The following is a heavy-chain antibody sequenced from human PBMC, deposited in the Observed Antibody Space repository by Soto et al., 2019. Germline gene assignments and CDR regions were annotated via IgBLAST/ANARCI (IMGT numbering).Heavy chain of an antibody. CDR1: GFSLTTSGVG. CDR3: AHRVLRTVFGLVTTTAIYFDF. Sequence: QITLNESGPTQVKPRQTLTLTCTFSGFSLTTSGVGVCWIRQSPGQAPEWLALIYWDDDKRYSPSLKSRLTITKDTSKNQVVLTMADLDPADTATYYCAHRVLRTVFGLVTTTAIYFDFWGQGTPVAVS. V-gene: IGHV2-5*02. CDR2: IYWDDDK. J-gene: IGHJ4*02. D-gene: IGHD3-3*01.